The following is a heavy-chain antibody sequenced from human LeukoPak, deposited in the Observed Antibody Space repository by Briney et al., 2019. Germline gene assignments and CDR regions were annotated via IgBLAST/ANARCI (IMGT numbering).Heavy chain of an antibody. CDR3: ARGSISDSNYPSHFDY. V-gene: IGHV4-4*07. D-gene: IGHD4-11*01. J-gene: IGHJ4*02. CDR2: IYTSGST. Sequence: PSEILSLTCTVSGGSISSYYWSWIRQPAGKGLEWIGRIYTSGSTNYNPSLKSRVTMSVDTPKNQFSLKLSSVTAADTAVYYCARGSISDSNYPSHFDYWGQGTLVTVSS. CDR1: GGSISSYY.